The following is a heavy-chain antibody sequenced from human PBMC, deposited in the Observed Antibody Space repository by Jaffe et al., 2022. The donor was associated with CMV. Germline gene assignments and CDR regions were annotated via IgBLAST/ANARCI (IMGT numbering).Heavy chain of an antibody. CDR1: GFTFSSYW. CDR2: IKEDGSQT. V-gene: IGHV3-7*01. CDR3: ARDRGRNWFDP. J-gene: IGHJ5*02. Sequence: EVQLVESGGGLVQPGGSLRLSCAASGFTFSSYWISWVRQAPGKGLEWVANIKEDGSQTYYVDSVKGRFTISRDNAKNSLYLQMNSLRAEDTAVYYCARDRGRNWFDPWGQGTLVTVSS.